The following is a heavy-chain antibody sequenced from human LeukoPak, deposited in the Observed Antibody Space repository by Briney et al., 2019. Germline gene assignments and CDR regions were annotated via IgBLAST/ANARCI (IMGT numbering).Heavy chain of an antibody. CDR1: GYSINSGYY. D-gene: IGHD6-19*01. J-gene: IGHJ4*02. CDR2: IDHSGST. V-gene: IGHV4-38-2*02. CDR3: AGDSALAQAVMFDY. Sequence: SETLSLTCSVSGYSINSGYYWGWIRQPPGKGLEWIGSIDHSGSTYYNPSLKSRVTISVDTSKSQFSLKLSSVTAADTAFYYCAGDSALAQAVMFDYWGQGTLVTVSS.